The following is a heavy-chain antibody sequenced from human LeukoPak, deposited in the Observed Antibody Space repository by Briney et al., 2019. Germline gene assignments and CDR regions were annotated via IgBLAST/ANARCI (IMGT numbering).Heavy chain of an antibody. CDR2: IRYDGSNK. D-gene: IGHD3-16*02. CDR3: AKDPYDYVWGSYRSDAFDI. J-gene: IGHJ3*02. CDR1: GFTFSSYG. V-gene: IGHV3-30*02. Sequence: GGSLRLSCAASGFTFSSYGMHWVRQAPGKGLEWVAFIRYDGSNKYYADSVKGRFTISRDNSKNTLYLQMNSLRAEDTAVYYCAKDPYDYVWGSYRSDAFDIWGQGTMVTVSS.